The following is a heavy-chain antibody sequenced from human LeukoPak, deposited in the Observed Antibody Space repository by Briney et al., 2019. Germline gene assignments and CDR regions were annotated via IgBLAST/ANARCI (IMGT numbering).Heavy chain of an antibody. Sequence: GGSLRLSCVASGFIIGSYWMSWVRQAPGKGLEWVANIRQDGSEKYYVDSVKGRLTISRDNAKNSLYLQMNNLTVADTAIYYCARAGYYGDDAFDLWGQGTRVTVSS. V-gene: IGHV3-7*01. CDR3: ARAGYYGDDAFDL. CDR1: GFIIGSYW. J-gene: IGHJ3*01. D-gene: IGHD2/OR15-2a*01. CDR2: IRQDGSEK.